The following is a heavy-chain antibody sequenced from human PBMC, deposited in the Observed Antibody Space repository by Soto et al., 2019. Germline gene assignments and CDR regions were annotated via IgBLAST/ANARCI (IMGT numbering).Heavy chain of an antibody. D-gene: IGHD2-15*01. V-gene: IGHV1-69*02. J-gene: IGHJ4*02. CDR2: IIPILGIA. CDR3: VRAGRYFSGGSCWAHSLLDY. CDR1: AGTCSSYT. Sequence: QVQLVQSGAEVKKPGSSVKVSCKASAGTCSSYTISWERQTPGQGIEWMGRIIPILGIANYAQKFKGRVTITANKSTGTAYMELSSLRSEDTAVYYCVRAGRYFSGGSCWAHSLLDYWGQGTLVTVSS.